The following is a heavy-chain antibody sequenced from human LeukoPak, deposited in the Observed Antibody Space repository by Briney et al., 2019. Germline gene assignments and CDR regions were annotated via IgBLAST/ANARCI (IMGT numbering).Heavy chain of an antibody. CDR3: AGLSSSYN. Sequence: GGSLRLSCAASGFTFSSYAMNWVRQAPGKGLEWVSVIYSGGSTYYADSVKGRFTISRDNAKNSLYLQMNSLRAEDTAVYYCAGLSSSYNWGQGTLVTVSS. D-gene: IGHD6-6*01. CDR2: IYSGGST. V-gene: IGHV3-23*03. CDR1: GFTFSSYA. J-gene: IGHJ4*02.